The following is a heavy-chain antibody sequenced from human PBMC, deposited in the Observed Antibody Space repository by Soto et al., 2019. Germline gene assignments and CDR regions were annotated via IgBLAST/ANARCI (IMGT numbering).Heavy chain of an antibody. CDR2: ISGSAGST. CDR1: GFIFSTDD. Sequence: EVQLLESGGGLVQPGGSLRLSCAASGFIFSTDDMSWVRQAPGKGLEWVSTISGSAGSTKYADTVKGRFTISRDNSKNTLYLQMNSLRAEATAVFYCAKDGGVRGFKAAFDSWGQGTMVTVSS. D-gene: IGHD3-10*01. V-gene: IGHV3-23*01. CDR3: AKDGGVRGFKAAFDS. J-gene: IGHJ3*02.